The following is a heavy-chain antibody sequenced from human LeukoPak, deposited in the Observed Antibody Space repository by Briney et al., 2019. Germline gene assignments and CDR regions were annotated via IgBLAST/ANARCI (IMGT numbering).Heavy chain of an antibody. J-gene: IGHJ4*02. CDR3: ARGRPSPEYFDY. CDR2: IIPIFGTA. Sequence: GASVKVSCKASGGTFSSYAISWVRAAPGQGLEWVGGIIPIFGTANYAQKFQGRVTITADESTSTAYMELSSLRSEDTAVYYCARGRPSPEYFDYWGQGTLVTVSS. CDR1: GGTFSSYA. V-gene: IGHV1-69*13.